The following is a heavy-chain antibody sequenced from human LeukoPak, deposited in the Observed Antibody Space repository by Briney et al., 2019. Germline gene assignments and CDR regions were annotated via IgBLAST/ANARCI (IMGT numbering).Heavy chain of an antibody. Sequence: PSETLSLTCAVYGGSFSGYYWSWIRQPPGKGLEWIGEINHSGSTNYNPSRKSRVTISVDTSKNQFSLKLSSVTAPDTAEYYCARGFFSGYDSSGYGKSGAFDIWGQGTMVTVSS. CDR1: GGSFSGYY. V-gene: IGHV4-34*01. CDR3: ARGFFSGYDSSGYGKSGAFDI. D-gene: IGHD3-22*01. CDR2: INHSGST. J-gene: IGHJ3*02.